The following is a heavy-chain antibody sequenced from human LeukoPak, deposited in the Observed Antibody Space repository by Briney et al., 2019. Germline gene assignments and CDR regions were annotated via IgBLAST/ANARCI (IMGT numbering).Heavy chain of an antibody. J-gene: IGHJ5*02. Sequence: SEALSLTCAVYGGSFSGYYWSWIRQPPGKGLEWIGEINHSGSTNYNPSLKSRVTISVDTSKNQFSLKLSSVTAADTAVYYCARQRRAVAGYNWFGPWGQGTLVTVSS. V-gene: IGHV4-34*01. CDR1: GGSFSGYY. D-gene: IGHD6-19*01. CDR3: ARQRRAVAGYNWFGP. CDR2: INHSGST.